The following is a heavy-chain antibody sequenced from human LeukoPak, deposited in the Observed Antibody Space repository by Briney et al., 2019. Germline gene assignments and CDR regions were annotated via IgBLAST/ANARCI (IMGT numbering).Heavy chain of an antibody. CDR2: ISYDGSNK. V-gene: IGHV3-30*18. J-gene: IGHJ3*02. CDR1: GFTFSSYG. Sequence: PGGSLRLSCAASGFTFSSYGMHWVRQAPGKGLEWVAVISYDGSNKYYADSVKGRFTISRDNSKNTLYLQMNSLRAEDTAVYYCAKAGWVGATGDAFDIWGQGTMVTVSS. D-gene: IGHD1-26*01. CDR3: AKAGWVGATGDAFDI.